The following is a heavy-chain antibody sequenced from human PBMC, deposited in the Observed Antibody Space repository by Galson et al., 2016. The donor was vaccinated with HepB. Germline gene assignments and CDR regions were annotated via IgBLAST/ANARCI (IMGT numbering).Heavy chain of an antibody. CDR3: ARGKGGSFLDH. V-gene: IGHV3-11*01. Sequence: SLRLSCAASGFIFSDYYMSWIRQTPGKGLEWLAHISSRGATIYYPDSLKGRFTISRDNAKNSLYLQTNSLRAEDTAVYYCARGKGGSFLDHWGQGAQVTVSS. CDR1: GFIFSDYY. J-gene: IGHJ4*02. D-gene: IGHD1-26*01. CDR2: ISSRGATI.